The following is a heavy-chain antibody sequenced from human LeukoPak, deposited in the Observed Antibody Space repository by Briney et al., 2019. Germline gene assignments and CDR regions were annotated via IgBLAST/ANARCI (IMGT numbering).Heavy chain of an antibody. Sequence: GGSLRLSCAASGFTFSSYSMNWVRQAPGKGLEWVSYISSSSGTIYYADSVKGRFTVSRDNAKNSLYLQMNSLRAGDTAVYYCARALRAYSYGTFDYWGQGTLVTVSS. J-gene: IGHJ4*02. V-gene: IGHV3-48*01. D-gene: IGHD5-18*01. CDR3: ARALRAYSYGTFDY. CDR2: ISSSSGTI. CDR1: GFTFSSYS.